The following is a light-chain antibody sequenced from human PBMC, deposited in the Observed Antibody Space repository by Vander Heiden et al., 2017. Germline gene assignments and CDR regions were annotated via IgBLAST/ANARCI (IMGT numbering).Light chain of an antibody. J-gene: IGKJ4*01. CDR2: AAS. V-gene: IGKV1-39*01. CDR3: QQSYSTPLT. CDR1: KSISSY. Sequence: DIQMTQSPSSLSASVGDRVTITCRASKSISSYLNWYQQKPGKAPKLLIYAASILQSGVPSRFSGSGSGTDFTLTISSLQPEDFATYYCQQSYSTPLTFGGGTKVEIK.